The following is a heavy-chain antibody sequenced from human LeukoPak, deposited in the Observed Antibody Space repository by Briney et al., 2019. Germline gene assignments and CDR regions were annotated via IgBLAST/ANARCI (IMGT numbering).Heavy chain of an antibody. J-gene: IGHJ6*04. D-gene: IGHD3-10*01. CDR3: AREGRITMARGFNYYYYGMDV. V-gene: IGHV3-33*01. CDR2: IWYDGSNK. CDR1: GFTFSSYG. Sequence: PGGSLRLSCAASGFTFSSYGMHWVRQAPGKGLEWVAVIWYDGSNKYYADSVKGRFTISRDNSKNTLYLQMNSLRAEDTTVYYCAREGRITMARGFNYYYYGMDVWGKGTTVTVSS.